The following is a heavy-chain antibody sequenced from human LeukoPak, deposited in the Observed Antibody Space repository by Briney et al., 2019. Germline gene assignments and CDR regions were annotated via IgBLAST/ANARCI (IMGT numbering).Heavy chain of an antibody. Sequence: GGSWRLSCAASGFTFISYAINWVGQAPAKGLEGLAVISYDGGNKYYADSVKGRFTISRDNSKNTLYLQMNSLRAEDTAVYYCARDLTAVDTAIPDYWGQGTLVTVSS. D-gene: IGHD5-18*01. J-gene: IGHJ4*02. CDR2: ISYDGGNK. V-gene: IGHV3-30-3*01. CDR3: ARDLTAVDTAIPDY. CDR1: GFTFISYA.